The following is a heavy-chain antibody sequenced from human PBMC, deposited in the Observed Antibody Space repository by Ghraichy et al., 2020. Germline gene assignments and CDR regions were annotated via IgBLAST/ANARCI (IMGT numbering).Heavy chain of an antibody. J-gene: IGHJ6*02. CDR3: ARAGGYCSSTSCPMVGMDV. D-gene: IGHD2-2*01. Sequence: MGWISAYNGNTNYAQKLQGRVTMTTDTSTSTAYMELRSLRSEDTAVYYCARAGGYCSSTSCPMVGMDVWGQGFTVNV. CDR2: ISAYNGNT. V-gene: IGHV1-18*01.